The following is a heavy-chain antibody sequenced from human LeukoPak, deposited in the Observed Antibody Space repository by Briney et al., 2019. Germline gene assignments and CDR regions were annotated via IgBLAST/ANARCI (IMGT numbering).Heavy chain of an antibody. CDR2: VSSGGSTI. Sequence: PGGSLRLSCAASGFTFSDYYMSWIRQAPGKGLEWVSYVSSGGSTIYYADSVKGRFTISRDNAKNSLYLQMDSLRAEDTAVYYCARDHSGWSIIDWGQGTLVTVSS. CDR3: ARDHSGWSIID. J-gene: IGHJ4*02. CDR1: GFTFSDYY. D-gene: IGHD6-19*01. V-gene: IGHV3-11*01.